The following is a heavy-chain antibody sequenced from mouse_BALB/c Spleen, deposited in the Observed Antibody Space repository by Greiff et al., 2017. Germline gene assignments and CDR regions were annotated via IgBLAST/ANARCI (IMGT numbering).Heavy chain of an antibody. CDR3: ARAELLDY. Sequence: DVQLVESGGGLVQPGGSRKLSCAASGFTFSDYGMAWVRQAPGKGPEWVAFISNLAYSIYYADTVTGRFTISRENAKNTLYLEMSSLRSEDTAMYYCARAELLDYWGQGTTLTVSS. J-gene: IGHJ2*01. CDR1: GFTFSDYG. V-gene: IGHV5-15*02. CDR2: ISNLAYSI. D-gene: IGHD4-1*01.